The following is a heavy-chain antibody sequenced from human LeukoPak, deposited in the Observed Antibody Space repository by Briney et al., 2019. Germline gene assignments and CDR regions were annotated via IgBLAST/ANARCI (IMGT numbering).Heavy chain of an antibody. CDR3: ARVPSRRNSRPRGNYYYMDV. CDR2: MNPNSGNT. Sequence: GSSVKVSCKASGYTFTSYDINWVRQATGQGLEWMGWMNPNSGNTGYAQKFQGRLTMTRNTSISTAYMELSSLRSEDTAVYYCARVPSRRNSRPRGNYYYMDVWGKGTTVTVSS. CDR1: GYTFTSYD. D-gene: IGHD1-26*01. J-gene: IGHJ6*03. V-gene: IGHV1-8*01.